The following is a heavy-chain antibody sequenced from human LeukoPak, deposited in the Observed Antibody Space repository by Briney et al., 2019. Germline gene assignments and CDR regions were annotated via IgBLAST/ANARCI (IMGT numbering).Heavy chain of an antibody. D-gene: IGHD3-22*01. J-gene: IGHJ4*02. CDR3: VRDLLQLHYYDSSDCVGCVY. V-gene: IGHV3-30*19. CDR1: GFTFSSYG. Sequence: AGGSLRLSCAASGFTFSSYGMYWVRQAPGKALEWVAFIAYDGNSKYYAESVKGRFAISRDNPKNTVYLQMNSLRAEDTAVYYCVRDLLQLHYYDSSDCVGCVYWGQGTLVTVSS. CDR2: IAYDGNSK.